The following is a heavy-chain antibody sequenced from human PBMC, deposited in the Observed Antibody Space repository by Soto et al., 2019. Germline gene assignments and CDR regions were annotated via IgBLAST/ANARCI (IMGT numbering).Heavy chain of an antibody. CDR3: ARVPYCSGGSCYSLLFDY. Sequence: QVQLQESGPGLVKPSQTLSLTCTVSGGSISSGDYYWSWIRQPPGKGLEWIGYIYYSGSTYYNPSLKSRVTRSVDTSKNQFSLKLSSVTAADTAVYYCARVPYCSGGSCYSLLFDYWGQGTLVTVSS. V-gene: IGHV4-30-4*01. CDR1: GGSISSGDYY. D-gene: IGHD2-15*01. CDR2: IYYSGST. J-gene: IGHJ4*02.